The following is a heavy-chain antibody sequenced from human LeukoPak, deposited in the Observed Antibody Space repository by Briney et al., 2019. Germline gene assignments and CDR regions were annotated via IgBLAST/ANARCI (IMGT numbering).Heavy chain of an antibody. CDR1: GFTFSSYS. CDR3: ARDLIGGYSYGGDY. Sequence: GGSLRLSCAASGFTFSSYSMNWVRQAPGKGLEWVSYISSSSSTIYYADSVKGRFTISRDNAKNSLYLQMNSLRAEDTAVYYCARDLIGGYSYGGDYWGQGTLVTVSS. D-gene: IGHD5-18*01. J-gene: IGHJ4*02. CDR2: ISSSSSTI. V-gene: IGHV3-48*04.